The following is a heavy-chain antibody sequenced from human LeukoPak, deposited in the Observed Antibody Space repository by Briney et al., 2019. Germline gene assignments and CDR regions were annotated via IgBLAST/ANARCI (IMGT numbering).Heavy chain of an antibody. V-gene: IGHV1-46*01. CDR1: GYTFTSYY. J-gene: IGHJ4*02. Sequence: ASVKVSCKASGYTFTSYYMHWVRQAPGQGLEWMGKINPSGGTTSYSQKFQGRVTITRDTSASTAYMELSSLRSEDTAVYYCARTVTISPLGLPVYWGQGTLVTVSS. CDR3: ARTVTISPLGLPVY. CDR2: INPSGGTT. D-gene: IGHD3-9*01.